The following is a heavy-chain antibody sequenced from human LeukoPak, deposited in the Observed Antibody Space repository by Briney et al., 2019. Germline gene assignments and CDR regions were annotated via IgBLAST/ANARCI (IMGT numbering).Heavy chain of an antibody. Sequence: EASVKVSCKASGYTFTSYYMHWVRQAPGQGLEWMGIINPSGGSTSYAQKFQGRVTMTRDTSTGTVYMELSSLRSEDTAVYYCARDRGGIALFDYWGQGTLITVSS. CDR2: INPSGGST. CDR3: ARDRGGIALFDY. J-gene: IGHJ4*02. D-gene: IGHD6-13*01. CDR1: GYTFTSYY. V-gene: IGHV1-46*01.